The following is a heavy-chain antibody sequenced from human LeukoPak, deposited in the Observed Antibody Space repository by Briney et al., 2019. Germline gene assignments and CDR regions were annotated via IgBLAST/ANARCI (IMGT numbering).Heavy chain of an antibody. CDR2: INRDGSER. CDR3: ARRNAMDV. CDR1: GFTFSYYC. J-gene: IGHJ6*02. Sequence: PGGSLRLSCAASGFTFSYYCMSWVRQAPGKGLEWVANINRDGSERYYVDSVKGRFTISRDDAKSSLYLQMNSLRAEDTAVYYCARRNAMDVRGQGTTVIVFS. V-gene: IGHV3-7*03.